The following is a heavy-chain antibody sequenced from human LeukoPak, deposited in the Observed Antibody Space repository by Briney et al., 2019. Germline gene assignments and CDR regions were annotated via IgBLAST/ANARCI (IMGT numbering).Heavy chain of an antibody. V-gene: IGHV4-59*01. CDR3: ARDYAGYKYTAFDI. J-gene: IGHJ3*02. CDR2: IYYSGST. CDR1: GGSISSYF. D-gene: IGHD5-24*01. Sequence: SETLSLTCTVSGGSISSYFWSWIRQPPGKGLEWIGYIYYSGSTNYNPSLKSRVTISVDTSKNQFSLKLSSVTAADTAVYYCARDYAGYKYTAFDIWGQGTMVTVSS.